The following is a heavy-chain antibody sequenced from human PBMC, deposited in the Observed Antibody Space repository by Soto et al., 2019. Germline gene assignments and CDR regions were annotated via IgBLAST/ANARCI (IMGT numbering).Heavy chain of an antibody. CDR1: GGTFSSYA. V-gene: IGHV1-69*13. CDR3: AWGQLWLRDKAFDI. CDR2: IIPIFGTA. D-gene: IGHD5-18*01. J-gene: IGHJ3*02. Sequence: GASVKVSCKASGGTFSSYAISWVRQAPGQGLEWMGGIIPIFGTANYAQKFQGRVTITADESTSTAYMELSSLRSEDTAVYYCAWGQLWLRDKAFDIWGQGTMVTVSS.